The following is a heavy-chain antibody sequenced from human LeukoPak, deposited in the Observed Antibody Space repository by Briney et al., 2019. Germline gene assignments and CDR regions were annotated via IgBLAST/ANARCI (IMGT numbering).Heavy chain of an antibody. Sequence: SCKVSGYTLTELSMHWVRQAPGKGLEWVAVISYDGSNKYYADSVKGRFTISRDNSKNTLYLQMNSLRAEDTAVYYCASSSGWASPSFDYWGQGTLVTVSS. V-gene: IGHV3-30-3*01. J-gene: IGHJ4*02. CDR2: ISYDGSNK. D-gene: IGHD6-19*01. CDR1: GYTLTELS. CDR3: ASSSGWASPSFDY.